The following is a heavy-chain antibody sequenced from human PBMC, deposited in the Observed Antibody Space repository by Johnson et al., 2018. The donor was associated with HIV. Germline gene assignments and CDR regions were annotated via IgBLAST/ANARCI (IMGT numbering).Heavy chain of an antibody. Sequence: LVESGGGLVQPGGSLRLSCAASGFTFSSYWMSWVRQAPGKGLERVAVISYDGSNNYYADPLKGPFTISRDNSKNTLYLQVNSLRAEDTAVYYCARDEYYYDSSGDDAFDIWGQGTMVTVSS. J-gene: IGHJ3*02. D-gene: IGHD3-22*01. CDR3: ARDEYYYDSSGDDAFDI. CDR1: GFTFSSYW. V-gene: IGHV3-30-3*01. CDR2: ISYDGSNN.